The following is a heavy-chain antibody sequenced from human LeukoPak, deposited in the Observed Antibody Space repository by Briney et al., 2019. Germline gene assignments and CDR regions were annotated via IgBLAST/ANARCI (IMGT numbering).Heavy chain of an antibody. Sequence: GGSLRLSCAASGFTFSSYSMNWVRQAPGKGLEWVSVIYSGGSTYYADSVEGRFTISRDNSKNTLYLQMNSLRAEDTAVYYCAKVAEVGATGYYYYMDVWGKGTTVTISS. D-gene: IGHD1-26*01. CDR1: GFTFSSYS. J-gene: IGHJ6*03. CDR2: IYSGGST. V-gene: IGHV3-66*01. CDR3: AKVAEVGATGYYYYMDV.